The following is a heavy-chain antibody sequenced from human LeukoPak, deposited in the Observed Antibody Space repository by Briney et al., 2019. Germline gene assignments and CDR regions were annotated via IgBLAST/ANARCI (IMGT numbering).Heavy chain of an antibody. CDR1: GFSFRTLA. V-gene: IGHV3-64D*06. Sequence: GGSLRLSCSASGFSFRTLAMHWVRQAPGRGLEYLAVIGGDDVTAYFADSVKGRFTVSRDISTNTLYLQMASLRPEDTAVYYCVRDLWGFDYWGQGTLVTVSS. J-gene: IGHJ4*02. D-gene: IGHD1-26*01. CDR3: VRDLWGFDY. CDR2: IGGDDVTA.